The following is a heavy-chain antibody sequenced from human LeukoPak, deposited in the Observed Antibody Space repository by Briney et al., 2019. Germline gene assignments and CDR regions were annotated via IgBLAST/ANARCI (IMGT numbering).Heavy chain of an antibody. D-gene: IGHD6-19*01. V-gene: IGHV1-46*01. CDR3: ARESQYSSDWYGLYGMDV. CDR1: GYTFTSYG. CDR2: INPSGGST. J-gene: IGHJ6*02. Sequence: ASVKVSCKASGYTFTSYGISWVRQAPGQGLEWMGIINPSGGSTSYAQKFQGRVTMTRDTSTSTVYMELSSLRSEDTAVYYCARESQYSSDWYGLYGMDVWGQGTTVTVSS.